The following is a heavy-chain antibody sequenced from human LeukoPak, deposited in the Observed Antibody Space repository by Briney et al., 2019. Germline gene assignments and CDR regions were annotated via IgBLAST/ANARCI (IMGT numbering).Heavy chain of an antibody. J-gene: IGHJ4*02. CDR3: AGGKGGSGSLLSYFDY. CDR2: IYYSGST. V-gene: IGHV4-59*01. CDR1: GGSISSYY. D-gene: IGHD3-10*01. Sequence: PPETLSLTCTVSGGSISSYYWSWIRQPPGKGLEWIGYIYYSGSTKYNPSLKSRVTISVDTSKNQFSLKMNSVTAADTAVYYCAGGKGGSGSLLSYFDYWGQGILVTVSS.